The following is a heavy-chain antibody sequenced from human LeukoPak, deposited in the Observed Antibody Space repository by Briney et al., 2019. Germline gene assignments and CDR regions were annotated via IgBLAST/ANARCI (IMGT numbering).Heavy chain of an antibody. J-gene: IGHJ6*03. CDR2: INPNSGGT. D-gene: IGHD6-19*01. CDR1: GYTFTGYY. V-gene: IGHV1-2*02. CDR3: ARGGSGWYRHYYYMDV. Sequence: GASVKVSCKASGYTFTGYYMHWVRQAPGQGLEWMGWINPNSGGTNYAQKFQGRVTMTRDTSISTAYMELSRLRSDDTAVYYCARGGSGWYRHYYYMDVWGKGTTVTISS.